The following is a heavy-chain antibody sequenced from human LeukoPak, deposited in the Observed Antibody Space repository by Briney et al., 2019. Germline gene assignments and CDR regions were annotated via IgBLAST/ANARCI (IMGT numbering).Heavy chain of an antibody. CDR1: GYTFPSYY. J-gene: IGHJ6*02. V-gene: IGHV1-2*02. Sequence: ASVKVSCKSAGYTFPSYYIHWMRPAPGQGLEWMGWINPNSGGTNYAQKFQGRVTMTRDTSISTANMELSRLRSDDTDVYYCARATEDNWNGKAYYFVKDVWGQGTTVTISS. D-gene: IGHD1-1*01. CDR3: ARATEDNWNGKAYYFVKDV. CDR2: INPNSGGT.